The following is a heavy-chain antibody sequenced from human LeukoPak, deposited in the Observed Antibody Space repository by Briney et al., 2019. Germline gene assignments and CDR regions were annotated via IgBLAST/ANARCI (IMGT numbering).Heavy chain of an antibody. Sequence: ASVKVSCKASGYTFTGYYMHWVRQAPGQGLEWMGWINPNSGGTNYALKFQGRVTMTTDTSTSTAYMELRSLRSDDTAVYYCARDLGSGIAEPFDHWGQGTLVTVSS. J-gene: IGHJ4*02. CDR3: ARDLGSGIAEPFDH. CDR1: GYTFTGYY. CDR2: INPNSGGT. D-gene: IGHD6-13*01. V-gene: IGHV1-2*02.